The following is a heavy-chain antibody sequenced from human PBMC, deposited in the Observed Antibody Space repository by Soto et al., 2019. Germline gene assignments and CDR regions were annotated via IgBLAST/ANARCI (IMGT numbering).Heavy chain of an antibody. CDR1: GGSISSGDYY. V-gene: IGHV4-31*03. CDR3: ARGPHSMVRGVPQFDP. CDR2: IYYSGRT. D-gene: IGHD3-10*01. J-gene: IGHJ5*02. Sequence: QVQLQESGPGLVKPSQTLPLTCSVSGGSISSGDYYWTWIRQHPGKGLEWIGYIYYSGRTYDNPSLRSRITLSVDTTKNQFSLKLSSVTAADTAVYYCARGPHSMVRGVPQFDPWGQGTLVTVSS.